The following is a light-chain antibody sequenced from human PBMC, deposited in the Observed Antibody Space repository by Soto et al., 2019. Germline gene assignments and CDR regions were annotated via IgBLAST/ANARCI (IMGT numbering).Light chain of an antibody. CDR2: DVT. CDR3: SSYAGRYTYV. V-gene: IGLV2-11*01. Sequence: QSVLTQPRSVSGSPGQSVSIFCTGTSSDVGGYNYVSWYQQHPGKAPKVMIYDVTKRPPGVPDRFSGSKSDNTASLTISGLQSEDEADYYCSSYAGRYTYVFGTGTKLTVL. J-gene: IGLJ1*01. CDR1: SSDVGGYNY.